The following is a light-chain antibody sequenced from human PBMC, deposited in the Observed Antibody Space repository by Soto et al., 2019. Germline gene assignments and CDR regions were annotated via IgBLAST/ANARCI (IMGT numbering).Light chain of an antibody. CDR2: AVS. Sequence: DIQMTQSPSSLSASVGGRVSITCRASHSIDKYLNWYQQKPGKAPTLLLYAVSTLKTGVPSRFTGTGSGTDFTLTITSLQSEDFATYYCQQSFALPWTFGQGTDVEVK. V-gene: IGKV1-39*01. J-gene: IGKJ1*01. CDR1: HSIDKY. CDR3: QQSFALPWT.